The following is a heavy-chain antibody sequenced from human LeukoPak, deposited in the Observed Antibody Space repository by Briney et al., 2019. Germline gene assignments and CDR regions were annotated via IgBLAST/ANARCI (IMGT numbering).Heavy chain of an antibody. CDR1: GGSFSGYY. Sequence: SETRSLTCAVYGGSFSGYYWSWIRQPPGKGLEWIGEINHSGSTNYNPSLKSRVTISVDTSKNQFSLKLSSVTAADTAVYYCARHRGYYPNWFDPWGQGTLVTVSS. V-gene: IGHV4-34*01. CDR2: INHSGST. CDR3: ARHRGYYPNWFDP. D-gene: IGHD3-10*01. J-gene: IGHJ5*02.